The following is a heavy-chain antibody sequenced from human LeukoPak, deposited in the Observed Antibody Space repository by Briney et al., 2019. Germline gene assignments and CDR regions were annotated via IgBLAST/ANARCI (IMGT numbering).Heavy chain of an antibody. CDR3: ARVYGSGSYYLEYYYYGMDV. Sequence: ASVKVSCKASGYTFTGYYMHWVRQAPGQGLEWMGWINPNSGGTNYAQKFQGRVTMTRDTSISTAYMELSRLRSDDTAVYYCARVYGSGSYYLEYYYYGMDVWGQGTTVPVSS. CDR2: INPNSGGT. CDR1: GYTFTGYY. J-gene: IGHJ6*02. V-gene: IGHV1-2*02. D-gene: IGHD3-10*01.